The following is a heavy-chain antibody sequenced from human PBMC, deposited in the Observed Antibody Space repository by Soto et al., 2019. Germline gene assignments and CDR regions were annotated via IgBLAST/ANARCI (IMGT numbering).Heavy chain of an antibody. D-gene: IGHD6-13*01. CDR1: GFTFSSYG. Sequence: QVQLVESGGGVVQPGRSLRLSCAASGFTFSSYGMHWVRQAPGKGLEWVAVISYDGSNKYYADSVKGRFTISRDNSKNTLYLQMTSLRAEDTAVYYCAKDPSIAAAGGYYFDYWGQGTLVTVSS. CDR3: AKDPSIAAAGGYYFDY. V-gene: IGHV3-30*18. CDR2: ISYDGSNK. J-gene: IGHJ4*02.